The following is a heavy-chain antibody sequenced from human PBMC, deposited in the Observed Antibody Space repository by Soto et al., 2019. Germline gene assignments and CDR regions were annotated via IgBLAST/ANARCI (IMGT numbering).Heavy chain of an antibody. J-gene: IGHJ4*02. V-gene: IGHV3-48*01. CDR1: GFTFSSYS. CDR2: ISSSSSTI. CDR3: ARGPYGDEEYYFDY. D-gene: IGHD4-17*01. Sequence: EVQLVESGGGLVQPGGSLRLSCAASGFTFSSYSMNWVRQAPGKGLEWVSYISSSSSTIYYADSVKGRFTISRDNAKNSLYLQMNSLRAEDTAVYYCARGPYGDEEYYFDYWGQGTLVTVSS.